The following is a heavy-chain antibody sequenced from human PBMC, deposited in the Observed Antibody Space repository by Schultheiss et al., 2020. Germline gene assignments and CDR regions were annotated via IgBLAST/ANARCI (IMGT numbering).Heavy chain of an antibody. CDR3: ASSQVYGTFSDY. CDR1: GFTFSSYD. Sequence: GGSLRLSCAASGFTFSSYDMHWVRQATGKGLEWVSAIGTAGDPYYPGSVKGRFTISRENAKNSLYLQMNSLRAEDTAVYYCASSQVYGTFSDYWGQGTLVTVSS. V-gene: IGHV3-13*05. J-gene: IGHJ4*02. D-gene: IGHD3-16*01. CDR2: IGTAGDP.